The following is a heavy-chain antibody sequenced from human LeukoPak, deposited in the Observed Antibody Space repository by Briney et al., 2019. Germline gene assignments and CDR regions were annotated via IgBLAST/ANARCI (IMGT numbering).Heavy chain of an antibody. CDR3: ARDGGYYYDSSGYQPDAFDI. D-gene: IGHD3-22*01. Sequence: SETLSLTCAVYGGSFSAYYWTWIRQPPGKGLEWIGIIYHSGNSYYNPSLKSRVTISVDTSKNQFSLKLSSVTAADTAVYYCARDGGYYYDSSGYQPDAFDIWGQGTMVTVSS. CDR1: GGSFSAYY. V-gene: IGHV4-34*01. J-gene: IGHJ3*02. CDR2: IYHSGNS.